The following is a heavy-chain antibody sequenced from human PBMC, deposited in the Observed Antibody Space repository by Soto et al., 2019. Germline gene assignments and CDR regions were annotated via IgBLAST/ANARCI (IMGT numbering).Heavy chain of an antibody. V-gene: IGHV3-23*01. D-gene: IGHD6-19*01. CDR1: GFTFISYA. J-gene: IGHJ4*02. CDR3: AKDLPIAVAGTPGP. Sequence: PGGSLRLSCGASGFTFISYAMSWVRQAPGKGLEWVSAISGSGGSTYYADSVKGRFTISRDNSKNTLYLQMNSLRAEDTAVYYCAKDLPIAVAGTPGPWGQGTLVTVSS. CDR2: ISGSGGST.